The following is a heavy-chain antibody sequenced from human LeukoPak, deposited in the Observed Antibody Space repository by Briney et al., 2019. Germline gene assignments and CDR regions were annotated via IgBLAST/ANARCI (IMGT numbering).Heavy chain of an antibody. J-gene: IGHJ6*03. CDR1: GFTFSSYS. V-gene: IGHV3-48*01. CDR2: ISSSSSTI. Sequence: GGSLRLSCAASGFTFSSYSMSWVRQAPGKGLEWVSYISSSSSTIYYADSVKGRFTISRDNAKNSLYLQMNSLRAEDTAVYYCAREDGGTSDYYYYYMDVWGKGTTVTVSS. CDR3: AREDGGTSDYYYYYMDV. D-gene: IGHD2-15*01.